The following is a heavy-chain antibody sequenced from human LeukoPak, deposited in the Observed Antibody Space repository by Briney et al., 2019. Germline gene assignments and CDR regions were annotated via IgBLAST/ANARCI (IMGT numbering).Heavy chain of an antibody. Sequence: RRSLRLSCAASGFTFSTYWMHWVRQAPGKGLVWVSHINSDGSSTSYVDSVKGRFTISRDNAKNTLYLQMNSLRAEDAAVYYCARDTYYYDSSGLDYWGQGTLVTVSS. CDR3: ARDTYYYDSSGLDY. V-gene: IGHV3-74*01. J-gene: IGHJ4*02. D-gene: IGHD3-22*01. CDR2: INSDGSST. CDR1: GFTFSTYW.